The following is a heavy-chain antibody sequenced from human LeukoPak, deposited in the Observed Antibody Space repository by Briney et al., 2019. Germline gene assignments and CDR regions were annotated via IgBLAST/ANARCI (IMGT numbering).Heavy chain of an antibody. Sequence: SETLSLTCSVSGGSLSTYSWSWVRQSPGKRLEWIGYIYYGGTTNYNPSLKSRVTISADTAKNQFSLRLRSVTAAGTAIYYCARDTTLASGMQHWGQGTLVTVSS. D-gene: IGHD1-1*01. V-gene: IGHV4-59*01. CDR1: GGSLSTYS. CDR3: ARDTTLASGMQH. J-gene: IGHJ4*02. CDR2: IYYGGTT.